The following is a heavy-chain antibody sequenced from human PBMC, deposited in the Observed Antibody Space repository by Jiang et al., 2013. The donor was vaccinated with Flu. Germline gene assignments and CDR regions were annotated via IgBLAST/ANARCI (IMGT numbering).Heavy chain of an antibody. CDR1: GFTFSSYA. CDR2: ISYDGSNK. D-gene: IGHD3-3*01. J-gene: IGHJ4*02. CDR3: ARSGRPTDYDFWSGIGY. V-gene: IGHV3-30-3*01. Sequence: RSLRLSCAASGFTFSSYAMHWVRQAPGKGLEWVAVISYDGSNKYYADSVKGRFTISRDNSKNTLYLQMNSLRAEDTAVYYCARSGRPTDYDFWSGIGYWGQGTLVTVSS.